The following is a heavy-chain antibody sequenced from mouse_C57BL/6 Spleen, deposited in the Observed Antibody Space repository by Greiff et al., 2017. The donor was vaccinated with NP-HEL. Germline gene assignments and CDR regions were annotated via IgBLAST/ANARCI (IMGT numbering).Heavy chain of an antibody. CDR2: INPNNGGT. V-gene: IGHV1-22*01. J-gene: IGHJ3*01. Sequence: EVQLQQSGPELVKPGASVKMSCKASGYTFTDYNMHWVKQSHGKSLEWIGYINPNNGGTSYNQKFKGKATLTVNKSSSTAYMELRSLTSEDSAVYYGARSKGSSGPWFAYWGQGTLVTVSA. CDR1: GYTFTDYN. D-gene: IGHD3-2*02. CDR3: ARSKGSSGPWFAY.